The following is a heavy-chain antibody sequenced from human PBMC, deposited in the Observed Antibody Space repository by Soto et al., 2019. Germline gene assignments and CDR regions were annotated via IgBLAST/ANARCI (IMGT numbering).Heavy chain of an antibody. CDR3: ASGASRWYPYFFDS. J-gene: IGHJ4*02. D-gene: IGHD6-13*01. V-gene: IGHV1-69*01. CDR1: EGTFNSYA. CDR2: IIPYYNTL. Sequence: QAQVVQSGAEVRKPGSSVKLSCKASEGTFNSYAIAWVRQAPGQGLEWMGGIIPYYNTLNYAQKFQDRVTITADDSTTTVYMEMSSPRSDDTAVYFCASGASRWYPYFFDSWAQGTLVNVSS.